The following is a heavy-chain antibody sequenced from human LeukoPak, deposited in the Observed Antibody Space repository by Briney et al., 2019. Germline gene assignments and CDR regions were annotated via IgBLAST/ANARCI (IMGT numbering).Heavy chain of an antibody. D-gene: IGHD6-19*01. Sequence: PGGSLRLSCAASGSTFSSYWMSWVRQAPGKGLEWVANIKQDGSEKYYVDSVKGRFTISRDNAKNSLYLQMNSLRAEDTALYYCAKDIGDHSSGWYYFDYWGQGTLVTVSS. CDR2: IKQDGSEK. V-gene: IGHV3-7*03. J-gene: IGHJ4*02. CDR3: AKDIGDHSSGWYYFDY. CDR1: GSTFSSYW.